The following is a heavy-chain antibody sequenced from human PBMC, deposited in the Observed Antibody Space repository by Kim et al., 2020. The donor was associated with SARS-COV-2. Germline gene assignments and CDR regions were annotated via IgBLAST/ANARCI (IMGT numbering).Heavy chain of an antibody. D-gene: IGHD3-10*01. Sequence: GGSLRLSCAASGFTFSSYSMNWVRQAPGKGLEWVSSISSSSSYIYYADSVKGRFTISRDNAKNSLYLQMNSLRAEDTAVYYCARDLFTMVKGYGMDVWGQGTRVSVYS. J-gene: IGHJ6*02. CDR1: GFTFSSYS. CDR2: ISSSSSYI. V-gene: IGHV3-21*01. CDR3: ARDLFTMVKGYGMDV.